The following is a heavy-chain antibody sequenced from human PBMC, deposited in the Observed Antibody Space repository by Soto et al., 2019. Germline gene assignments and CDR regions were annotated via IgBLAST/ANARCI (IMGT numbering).Heavy chain of an antibody. CDR3: ADLSPGYCITTTWPPDY. Sequence: VKVSWKVSGASMPNHAISWVRHARGEGLEWMGGIIPAFGRISYAEKFQGRVTIIADESTGTVYLDLRSLRSEDTAVYYCADLSPGYCITTTWPPDYWG. CDR2: IIPAFGRI. V-gene: IGHV1-69*13. CDR1: GASMPNHA. D-gene: IGHD2-2*01. J-gene: IGHJ4*01.